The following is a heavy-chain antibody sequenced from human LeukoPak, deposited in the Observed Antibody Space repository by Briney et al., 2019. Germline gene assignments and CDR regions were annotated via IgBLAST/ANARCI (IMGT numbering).Heavy chain of an antibody. CDR1: GFTFSSYG. V-gene: IGHV3-30*02. CDR2: IRYDGSNK. J-gene: IGHJ4*02. D-gene: IGHD6-6*01. Sequence: GGSLRLSCAASGFTFSSYGMHWVRQAPGKGLEWVAFIRYDGSNKYYADSVKGRFTISRDNSKNTLYLQMNSLRAEDTAVYYCAKVQQLVRVGLVDYWGQGTLVTVSS. CDR3: AKVQQLVRVGLVDY.